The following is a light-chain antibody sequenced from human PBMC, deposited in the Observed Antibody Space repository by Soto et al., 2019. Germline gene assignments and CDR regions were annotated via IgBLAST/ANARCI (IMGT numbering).Light chain of an antibody. CDR1: QSISTY. J-gene: IGKJ1*01. CDR3: QKSYSSPRT. CDR2: AAS. V-gene: IGKV1-39*01. Sequence: DIQMTQSPSSLYASIGDRVIITCRASQSISTYLSWYQKKSGKAPKLLISAASTFRDGVPPMFSGSGSGTDFTLTNSSLQPKDFAVYYCQKSYSSPRTFGQGTNVEIK.